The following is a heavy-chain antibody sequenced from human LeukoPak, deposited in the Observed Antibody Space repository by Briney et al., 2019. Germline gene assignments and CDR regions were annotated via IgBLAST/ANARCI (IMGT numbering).Heavy chain of an antibody. CDR1: GGSISSSSYY. D-gene: IGHD3-3*01. CDR3: ARDNYGFHAFDI. Sequence: PSETLSLTCTVSGGSISSSSYYWGWIRQPPGKGLEWIGSIYYSGSTYYNPSLKSRVTISVDTSKNQFSLKLSSVTAADTAVYYCARDNYGFHAFDIWGQGTMVTVSS. V-gene: IGHV4-39*07. J-gene: IGHJ3*02. CDR2: IYYSGST.